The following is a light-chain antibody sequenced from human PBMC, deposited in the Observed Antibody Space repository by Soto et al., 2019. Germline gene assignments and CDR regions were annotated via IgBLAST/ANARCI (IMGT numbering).Light chain of an antibody. CDR1: SSDFGVYDS. Sequence: QSALTQPASVSGSPGQSVTISCTGTSSDFGVYDSVPWYQQLPGKAPKLIIYGVTNRPSGVSDRFSGSKSGNTASLTVSGLQTEDEADYYCRSYRGWNTLWIFGGGTQLTVL. CDR3: RSYRGWNTLWI. CDR2: GVT. V-gene: IGLV2-14*03. J-gene: IGLJ2*01.